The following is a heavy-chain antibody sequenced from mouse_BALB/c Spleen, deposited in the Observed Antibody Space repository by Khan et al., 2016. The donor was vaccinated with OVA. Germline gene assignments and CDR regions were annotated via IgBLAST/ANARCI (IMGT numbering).Heavy chain of an antibody. Sequence: EVMLVESGGDLVRPGGSLKLSCAASGFSFSSYSMSWVRQTPDQRLEWVATISSGGDYTYYPDSVKGRFTISRDNAKNTLYLHMSSLKSEDTAIYYCASHLTGSFAYWGQGTLVTVSA. J-gene: IGHJ3*01. CDR3: ASHLTGSFAY. CDR2: ISSGGDYT. D-gene: IGHD4-1*01. V-gene: IGHV5-6*01. CDR1: GFSFSSYS.